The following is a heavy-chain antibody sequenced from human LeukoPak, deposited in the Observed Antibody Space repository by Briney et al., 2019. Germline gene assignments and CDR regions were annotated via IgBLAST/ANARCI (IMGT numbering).Heavy chain of an antibody. D-gene: IGHD6-19*01. V-gene: IGHV1-2*02. Sequence: ASVKVSCKVSGYTLTELSVHWVRQAPGQGLEWMGWINPNSGGTNYAQKFQGRVIMTSDMSITTAYMELSNLKSDDTAIYYCARDHGGSGWYRNWFDPWGRGTLVTVSS. CDR3: ARDHGGSGWYRNWFDP. J-gene: IGHJ5*02. CDR1: GYTLTELS. CDR2: INPNSGGT.